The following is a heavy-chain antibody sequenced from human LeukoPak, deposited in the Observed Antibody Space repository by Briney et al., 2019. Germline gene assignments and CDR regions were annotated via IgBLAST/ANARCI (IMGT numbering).Heavy chain of an antibody. D-gene: IGHD5-18*01. J-gene: IGHJ4*02. Sequence: GASVKVSCKASGYTFTGYYMHWVRQAPGQGLEWMGWINPNSGGTNYAQKFQGRVTMTRDTSISTAYMELSRLRSDDTAVYYCARVGREVQTWIPLWLIDYFDYWGQGTLVTVSS. CDR2: INPNSGGT. CDR1: GYTFTGYY. CDR3: ARVGREVQTWIPLWLIDYFDY. V-gene: IGHV1-2*02.